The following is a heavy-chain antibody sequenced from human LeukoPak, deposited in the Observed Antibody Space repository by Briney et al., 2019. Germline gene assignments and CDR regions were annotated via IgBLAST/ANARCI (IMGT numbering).Heavy chain of an antibody. J-gene: IGHJ4*02. CDR3: ARVPYSGSYYDY. Sequence: SETLSLTCTVSGGSISSSSYYWGWIRQPPGKGLEWIGSIYYSGSTYYNPSLKSRVTISVDTSKNQFSLKLSSVTAADTAVYYCARVPYSGSYYDYWGQGTLVTVSS. V-gene: IGHV4-39*07. CDR1: GGSISSSSYY. D-gene: IGHD1-26*01. CDR2: IYYSGST.